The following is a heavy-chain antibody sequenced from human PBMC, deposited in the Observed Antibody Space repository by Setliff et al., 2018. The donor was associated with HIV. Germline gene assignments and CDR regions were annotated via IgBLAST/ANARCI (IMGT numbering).Heavy chain of an antibody. J-gene: IGHJ6*02. CDR3: ARDYLYYNLYNGSPVYGMDV. CDR1: GFTFRNYK. D-gene: IGHD3-3*01. CDR2: ISIGSGGAI. V-gene: IGHV3-48*03. Sequence: GGSLRLSCAASGFTFRNYKFNWVRQAPGRGLEWVSSISIGSGGAIDYADSVQGRFTISRDNSKNALYLQMNSLRVEDTAVYYCARDYLYYNLYNGSPVYGMDVWGQGTTVTVSS.